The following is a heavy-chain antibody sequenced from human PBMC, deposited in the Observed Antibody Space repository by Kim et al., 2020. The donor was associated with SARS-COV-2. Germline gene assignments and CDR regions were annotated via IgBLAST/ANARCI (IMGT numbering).Heavy chain of an antibody. J-gene: IGHJ4*02. CDR1: GGTFSSYA. D-gene: IGHD1-26*01. CDR3: ARGVVGATTAFDY. CDR2: IIPTFGTA. Sequence: SVKVSCKASGGTFSSYAISWVRQAPGQGLEWMGGIIPTFGTANYAQKFQGRVTITADESTSTAYMELSSLRSEDTAVYYCARGVVGATTAFDYWGQGTLVTVSS. V-gene: IGHV1-69*13.